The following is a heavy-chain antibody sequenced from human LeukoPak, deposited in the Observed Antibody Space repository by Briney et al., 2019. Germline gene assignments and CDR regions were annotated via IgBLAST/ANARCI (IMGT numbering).Heavy chain of an antibody. Sequence: GGSLRLSCAASGFSFSTYWLSWVRQAPGKGLGWVANIKEDGSETYYVDSLRGRFTISRDSVKNSLYLQINSLRAEDTAVYYCGRDSFETDIDYWGQGTLVTVSS. V-gene: IGHV3-7*01. J-gene: IGHJ4*02. CDR3: GRDSFETDIDY. CDR2: IKEDGSET. D-gene: IGHD1-14*01. CDR1: GFSFSTYW.